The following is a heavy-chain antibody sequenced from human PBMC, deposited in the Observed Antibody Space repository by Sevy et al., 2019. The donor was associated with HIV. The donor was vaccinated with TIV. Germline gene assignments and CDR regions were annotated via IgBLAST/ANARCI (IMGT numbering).Heavy chain of an antibody. CDR3: AKDFTGFHGMDV. CDR2: ISYDGINK. J-gene: IGHJ6*02. CDR1: GLSVTNNG. D-gene: IGHD3-9*01. Sequence: GGSLRLSCEVSGLSVTNNGMHWVRQAPGKGLEWVAVISYDGINKYYGDSVKGRFIISRDRSKNTLYLQMNILRIEDTALYYCAKDFTGFHGMDVWGQGTTVTVSS. V-gene: IGHV3-30*18.